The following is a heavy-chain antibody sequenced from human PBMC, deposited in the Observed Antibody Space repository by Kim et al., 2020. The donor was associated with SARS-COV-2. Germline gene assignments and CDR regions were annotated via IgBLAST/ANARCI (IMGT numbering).Heavy chain of an antibody. J-gene: IGHJ6*02. CDR3: ARVHDYYYYAMDV. Sequence: SETLSLTCTVSGASIRSFYWSWIRQPPGKGLEWIGYIYYSGSNNYNPSLKSRLTISVDTSKNQFSLKLSSVTAADTAVYYCARVHDYYYYAMDVWGQGTTVTVSS. CDR2: IYYSGSN. CDR1: GASIRSFY. V-gene: IGHV4-59*01.